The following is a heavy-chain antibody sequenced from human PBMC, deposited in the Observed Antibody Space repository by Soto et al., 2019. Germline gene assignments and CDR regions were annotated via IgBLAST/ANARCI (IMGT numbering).Heavy chain of an antibody. J-gene: IGHJ4*02. Sequence: SETLSLTCAVHGGSFSGYYWSWIRQPPGKGLEWIGEINHSGSTNYNPSLKSRVTISVDTSKNQFSLKLSSVTAADTAVYYCARGVVYAHYDSSGPGTLFDYWGQGTLVTVSS. CDR1: GGSFSGYY. CDR3: ARGVVYAHYDSSGPGTLFDY. V-gene: IGHV4-34*01. D-gene: IGHD3-22*01. CDR2: INHSGST.